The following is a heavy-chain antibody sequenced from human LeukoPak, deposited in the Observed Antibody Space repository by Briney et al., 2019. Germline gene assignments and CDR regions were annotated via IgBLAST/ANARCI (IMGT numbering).Heavy chain of an antibody. CDR2: IYYSGST. D-gene: IGHD4-17*01. Sequence: SETLSLTCTVSGGSISSGGYYWSWTRQPPGKGLEWIGYIYYSGSTNYNPSLKSRVTISVDTSKNQFSLKLSSVTAADTAVYYCARNGGDYDRSRIDYWGQGTLVTVSS. J-gene: IGHJ4*02. CDR1: GGSISSGGYY. CDR3: ARNGGDYDRSRIDY. V-gene: IGHV4-61*08.